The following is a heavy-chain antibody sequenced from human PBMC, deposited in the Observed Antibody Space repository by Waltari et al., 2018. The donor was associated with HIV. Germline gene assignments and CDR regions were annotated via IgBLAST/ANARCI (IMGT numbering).Heavy chain of an antibody. J-gene: IGHJ5*02. D-gene: IGHD3-3*01. CDR1: GGSVSSANFH. CDR2: VYDKRTF. Sequence: LHESGPGRVKPSQTLSLTCSVPGGSVSSANFHWSWVRQAPGKGLEWIAYVYDKRTFNYNPSLKNRVTVNTDASKNQFYLSLRSVTGADTATYYCVRSVWSGSSSWGRGTLVIVSS. V-gene: IGHV4-61*01. CDR3: VRSVWSGSSS.